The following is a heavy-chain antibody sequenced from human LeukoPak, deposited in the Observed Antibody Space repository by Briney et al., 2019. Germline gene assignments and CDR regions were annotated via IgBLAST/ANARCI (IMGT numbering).Heavy chain of an antibody. V-gene: IGHV3-9*01. CDR3: AREGRVSGYDFDC. CDR2: ISWNSGTI. D-gene: IGHD5-12*01. Sequence: GRSLRLSCAASGFTFDDFALHWVRQPPGKGLEWVSSISWNSGTIGYADSVKGRFTVSRDNAKNTLYLQMNSLRVEDTAVYYCAREGRVSGYDFDCWGQGTLVTVSS. CDR1: GFTFDDFA. J-gene: IGHJ4*02.